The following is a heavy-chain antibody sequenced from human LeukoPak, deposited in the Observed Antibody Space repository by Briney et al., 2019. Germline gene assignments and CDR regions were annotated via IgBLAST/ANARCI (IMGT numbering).Heavy chain of an antibody. J-gene: IGHJ4*02. Sequence: ASVKVSCKASGDSFTGYYMNWVRQAPGQGLEWMGYINPNNGRTNFAQTFQGRVTMTWDTSISTAYMDLSRLTSDDTAVYYCAKSHDYSNYIFEFWGQGTLVTVSS. V-gene: IGHV1-2*02. D-gene: IGHD4-11*01. CDR1: GDSFTGYY. CDR2: INPNNGRT. CDR3: AKSHDYSNYIFEF.